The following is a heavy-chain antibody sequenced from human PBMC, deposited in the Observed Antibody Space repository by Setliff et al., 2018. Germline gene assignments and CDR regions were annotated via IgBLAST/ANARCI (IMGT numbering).Heavy chain of an antibody. V-gene: IGHV1-2*02. CDR2: IEPKSGDA. D-gene: IGHD3-10*01. Sequence: GASVKVSCKASGYTFSDYYIHWMRRAPGQGLEWMGWIEPKSGDANYAQKLQGRVTMTRDMSVSTAYMELTRLSTDDTAMYYCLFWLAESASDYWGLGTPVT. CDR1: GYTFSDYY. J-gene: IGHJ4*01. CDR3: LFWLAESASDY.